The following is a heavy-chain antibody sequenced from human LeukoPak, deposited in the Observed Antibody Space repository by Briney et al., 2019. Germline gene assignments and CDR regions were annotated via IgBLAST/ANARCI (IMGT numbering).Heavy chain of an antibody. CDR2: IYTSEST. Sequence: SSETLSLTCTVTGGSISNFYWSWIRQPAGKGLEWIGRIYTSESTIYNPSLKSRVTMSVDTSKNQFSPKLSSVTAADTAVYYCARGYCSGGSCYSSPGYWGQGTLVTVSS. CDR3: ARGYCSGGSCYSSPGY. CDR1: GGSISNFY. J-gene: IGHJ4*02. V-gene: IGHV4-4*07. D-gene: IGHD2-15*01.